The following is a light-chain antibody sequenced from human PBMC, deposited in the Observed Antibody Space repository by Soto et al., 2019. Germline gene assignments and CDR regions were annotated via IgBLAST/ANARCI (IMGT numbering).Light chain of an antibody. CDR3: QQYYSTPRGT. CDR1: QSVLYSSNNKNY. CDR2: WAS. V-gene: IGKV4-1*01. J-gene: IGKJ1*01. Sequence: DIVMTQSPDSLAVSLGERATINCKSSQSVLYSSNNKNYLAGYQQKPGQPPKLLIYWASTRESGVPDRFSGSGSGTDFTLTISSLQAEDVAVYYCQQYYSTPRGTFGQGTKVEIK.